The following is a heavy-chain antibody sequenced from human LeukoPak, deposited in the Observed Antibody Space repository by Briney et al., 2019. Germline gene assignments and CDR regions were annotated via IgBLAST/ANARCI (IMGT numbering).Heavy chain of an antibody. CDR2: ISGSGGKT. Sequence: GGSLRLSCAASGFTFSSYAMSWVRQAPGKGVEWVSAISGSGGKTYYADSVKGRFTISRDNSKNTLYLQMNSLRAEDTAVYYCAKGRKWELPFDYWGQGTLVTVSS. D-gene: IGHD1-26*01. CDR1: GFTFSSYA. V-gene: IGHV3-23*01. J-gene: IGHJ4*02. CDR3: AKGRKWELPFDY.